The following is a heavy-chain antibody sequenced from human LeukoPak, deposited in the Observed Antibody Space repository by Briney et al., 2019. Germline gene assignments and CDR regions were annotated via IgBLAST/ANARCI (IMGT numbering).Heavy chain of an antibody. Sequence: GGSLRLSCAASGFTVSSSYMSWVRQAPGKGLEWVAVLYSGGHTDYAVSVRGRFTISRDNAKNSLYLQMNSLRAEDTALYYCAKGQKPKIAAAGFDYWGQGTLVTVSS. J-gene: IGHJ4*02. D-gene: IGHD6-13*01. V-gene: IGHV3-53*05. CDR3: AKGQKPKIAAAGFDY. CDR1: GFTVSSSY. CDR2: LYSGGHT.